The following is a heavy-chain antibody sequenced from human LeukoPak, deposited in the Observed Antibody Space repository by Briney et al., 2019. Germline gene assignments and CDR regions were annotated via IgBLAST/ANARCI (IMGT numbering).Heavy chain of an antibody. CDR2: IYYSGST. D-gene: IGHD4-17*01. Sequence: SETLSLTCTVSGGSISSYYGSWIRQPPGRGLEWIGYIYYSGSTNYNPSLKSRVTISVDTSKNQFSLKLSSVTAADTAVYYCGGDYGVDYDPNYYIGVSGKGNTLTVSS. CDR3: GGDYGVDYDPNYYIGV. CDR1: GGSISSYY. J-gene: IGHJ6*03. V-gene: IGHV4-59*01.